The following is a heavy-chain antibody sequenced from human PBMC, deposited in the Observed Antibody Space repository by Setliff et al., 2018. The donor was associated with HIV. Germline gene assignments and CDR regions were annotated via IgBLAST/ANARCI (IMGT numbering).Heavy chain of an antibody. CDR3: AREGVATPDKEGYYFDQ. V-gene: IGHV1-18*01. CDR1: GYPFSNYG. CDR2: ISAYNGKT. J-gene: IGHJ4*02. Sequence: ASVKVSCKASGYPFSNYGINWVRQAPGLGLEWMGWISAYNGKTDFAQKFQDRVSVTTDTSTNTVHMELMRLTSDDTAVYYCAREGVATPDKEGYYFDQWGQGTLVTVSS. D-gene: IGHD2-15*01.